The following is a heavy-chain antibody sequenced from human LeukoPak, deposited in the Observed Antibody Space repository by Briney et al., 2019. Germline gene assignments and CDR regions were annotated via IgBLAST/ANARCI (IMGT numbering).Heavy chain of an antibody. CDR3: ARRSSSWTEYFQH. D-gene: IGHD6-13*01. Sequence: GESLKISCKGSRYSFSSYWIGWVRQMPGKGLEWMGIIYPGDSDTRYSPSFQGQVTISADKSISTAYLQWSSLKASDTAMYYCARRSSSWTEYFQHWGQGTLVTVSS. V-gene: IGHV5-51*01. J-gene: IGHJ1*01. CDR2: IYPGDSDT. CDR1: RYSFSSYW.